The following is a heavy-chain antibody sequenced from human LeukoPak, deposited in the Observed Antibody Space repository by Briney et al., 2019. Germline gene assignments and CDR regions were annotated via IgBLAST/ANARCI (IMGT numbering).Heavy chain of an antibody. V-gene: IGHV3-23*01. Sequence: GGSLRLSCAASGFSFSDYALSWVRQAPGKGLEWVSYIAGGGGKKFYADSVKGRFTISRDNAKNSLYLQMNSLRAEDTAVYYCASTLDIVATIEGDYWGQGTLVTVSS. CDR1: GFSFSDYA. CDR3: ASTLDIVATIEGDY. D-gene: IGHD5-12*01. J-gene: IGHJ4*02. CDR2: IAGGGGKK.